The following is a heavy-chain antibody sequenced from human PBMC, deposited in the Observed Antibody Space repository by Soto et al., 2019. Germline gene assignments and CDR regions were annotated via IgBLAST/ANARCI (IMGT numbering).Heavy chain of an antibody. CDR3: AGGGGVGVAGSAAFDM. D-gene: IGHD3-3*01. V-gene: IGHV1-2*02. J-gene: IGHJ3*02. Sequence: QLHLVQSGAVVKKPGASVTVSCSASGYPVTAYYMHWVRQAPGRGLEWMGGINPATGAANYTQTGQGRATMTRETATRRVLMELRGLPSEDTAVFYGAGGGGVGVAGSAAFDMWGQGTLVTVSS. CDR1: GYPVTAYY. CDR2: INPATGAA.